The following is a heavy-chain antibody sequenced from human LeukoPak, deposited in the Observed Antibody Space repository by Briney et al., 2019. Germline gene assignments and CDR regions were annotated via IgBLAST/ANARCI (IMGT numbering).Heavy chain of an antibody. V-gene: IGHV3-43D*04. CDR1: GFTFDDYA. D-gene: IGHD2-2*01. CDR3: AKDRLVKRDCSSTSCYNIDY. Sequence: GGSLRLSCAASGFTFDDYAMHWFRQAPEKGLEWVSLISWDGGSTYYADSVKGRFTISRDNSKNSLYLQMNSLRAEDTALYYCAKDRLVKRDCSSTSCYNIDYWGQGTLVTVSS. CDR2: ISWDGGST. J-gene: IGHJ4*02.